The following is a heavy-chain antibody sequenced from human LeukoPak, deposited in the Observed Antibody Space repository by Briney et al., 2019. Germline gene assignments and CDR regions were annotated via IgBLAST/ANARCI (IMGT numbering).Heavy chain of an antibody. CDR3: ARADCSSTSCYTPFDY. J-gene: IGHJ4*02. V-gene: IGHV1-69*13. CDR2: IIPIFGTA. Sequence: SVKVSCKASGGTFSSCAISWVRQAPGQGLEWMGGIIPIFGTANYAQKFQGRVTITADESTSTAYMELSSLRSEDTAVYYCARADCSSTSCYTPFDYWGQGTLVTVSS. D-gene: IGHD2-2*02. CDR1: GGTFSSCA.